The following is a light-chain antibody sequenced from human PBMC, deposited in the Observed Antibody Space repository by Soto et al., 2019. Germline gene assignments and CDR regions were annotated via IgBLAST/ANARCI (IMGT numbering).Light chain of an antibody. J-gene: IGKJ1*01. CDR2: AVS. Sequence: EILMTQSPATLSVSPGERATLSCRASQSVSSNLAWYQQKPGQAPRLLIYAVSTRATGIPARFSGSGSGTEFTLTISSLEPEDFAVYYCQQRSNWLWTFGQGTKVDIK. V-gene: IGKV3-15*01. CDR3: QQRSNWLWT. CDR1: QSVSSN.